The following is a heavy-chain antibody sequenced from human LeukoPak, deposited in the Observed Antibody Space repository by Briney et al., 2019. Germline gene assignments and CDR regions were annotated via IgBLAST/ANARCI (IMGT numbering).Heavy chain of an antibody. CDR2: ITSGSGTV. Sequence: GGSLRLSCAASGFTFSSYSMNWVRQAPGKGLEWLSCITSGSGTVYYADSVKGRFAISRDNADNSLYLQMNSLRAEDTAVYYCVYDGGHVDLSRTDFDYWGQGTLVTVSS. J-gene: IGHJ4*02. V-gene: IGHV3-48*01. D-gene: IGHD2-8*01. CDR3: VYDGGHVDLSRTDFDY. CDR1: GFTFSSYS.